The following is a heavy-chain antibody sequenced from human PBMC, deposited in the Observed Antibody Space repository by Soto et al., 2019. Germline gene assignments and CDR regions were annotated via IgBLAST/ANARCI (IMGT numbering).Heavy chain of an antibody. J-gene: IGHJ5*02. CDR1: GGSISSSSYY. CDR2: IYYSGST. D-gene: IGHD1-26*01. V-gene: IGHV4-39*01. Sequence: PSETLSLTCTVSGGSISSSSYYWGWIRQPPGKGLEWIGSIYYSGSTYYNPSLKSRVTISVDTSKNQFSLKLSSVTAADTAVYYCARMGRGELGDFWFDPWRQGTLVTVSS. CDR3: ARMGRGELGDFWFDP.